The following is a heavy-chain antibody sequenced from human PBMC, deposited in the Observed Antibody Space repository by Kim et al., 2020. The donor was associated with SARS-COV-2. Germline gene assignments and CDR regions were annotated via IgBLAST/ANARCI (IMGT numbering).Heavy chain of an antibody. D-gene: IGHD6-19*01. Sequence: SETLSLTCTVSGGSISSSRHYWGWIRQPPGKGLEWIGSIYYSGSTYYNPSLESRVTISVDKSKNQFSLKLSSVTAADTAVYYCARLPYSSGWYIDYWGQGTLVTVSS. J-gene: IGHJ4*02. CDR2: IYYSGST. CDR3: ARLPYSSGWYIDY. V-gene: IGHV4-39*01. CDR1: GGSISSSRHY.